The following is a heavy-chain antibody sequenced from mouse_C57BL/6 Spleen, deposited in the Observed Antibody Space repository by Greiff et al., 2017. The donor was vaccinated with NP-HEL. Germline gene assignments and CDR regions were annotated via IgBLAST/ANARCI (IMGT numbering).Heavy chain of an antibody. J-gene: IGHJ2*01. Sequence: QVQLQQSGPELVKPGASVKISCKASGYAFSSSWMNWVKQRPGKGLEWIGRIYPGDGDTNYNGKFKGKATLTVDKPSSTAYMQLSSLTSEDSAVYYCARGDGYGYWGQGTTLTVSS. CDR1: GYAFSSSW. CDR3: ARGDGYGY. CDR2: IYPGDGDT. V-gene: IGHV1-82*01. D-gene: IGHD2-2*01.